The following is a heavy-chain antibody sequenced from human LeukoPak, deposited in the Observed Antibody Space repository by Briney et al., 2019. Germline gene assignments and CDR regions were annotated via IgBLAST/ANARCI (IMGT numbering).Heavy chain of an antibody. CDR2: IYISGST. CDR1: GGSISRYY. J-gene: IGHJ4*02. V-gene: IGHV4-4*07. Sequence: SETLALTCIVSGGSISRYYWTWIRQPAGKGLEWVGRIYISGSTKYNPSLKTPVPMSVVTSSNQFSLRLNSVNAADTAVYFCAREALHYDILTGYSPSGVHYWGQGTLVTVPS. CDR3: AREALHYDILTGYSPSGVHY. D-gene: IGHD3-9*01.